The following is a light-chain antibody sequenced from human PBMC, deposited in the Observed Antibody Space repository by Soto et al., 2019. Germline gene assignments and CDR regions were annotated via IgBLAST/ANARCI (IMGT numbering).Light chain of an antibody. J-gene: IGLJ1*01. CDR3: TSYATSSPYV. CDR1: SSDVGGYNY. V-gene: IGLV2-11*01. Sequence: HSALTQPRSVSGSPGQSVTISCTGTSSDVGGYNYVSWYQQHPGKAPKLMIYDVSKRPSGVPDRFSGSKSGNTASLTISGLQAEDEADYYCTSYATSSPYVFGTGTKVTVL. CDR2: DVS.